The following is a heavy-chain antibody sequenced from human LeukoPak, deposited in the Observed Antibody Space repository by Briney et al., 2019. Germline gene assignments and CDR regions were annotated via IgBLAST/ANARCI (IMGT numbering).Heavy chain of an antibody. V-gene: IGHV3-23*01. D-gene: IGHD6-6*01. CDR3: AAYSSCDY. Sequence: GGSLRLSCAASGFAFNSYAMSWVRQAPGKGLEWVSTIGDRTYYADSVKGRFTISRDNSKNTLYLQMNSLRAEDTAVYYCAAYSSCDYWGQGTLVTVSS. J-gene: IGHJ4*02. CDR2: IGDRT. CDR1: GFAFNSYA.